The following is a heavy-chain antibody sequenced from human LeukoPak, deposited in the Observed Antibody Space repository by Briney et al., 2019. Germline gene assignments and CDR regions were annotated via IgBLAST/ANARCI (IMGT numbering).Heavy chain of an antibody. J-gene: IGHJ4*02. CDR3: ARQSFAPFQVGPETPIES. V-gene: IGHV4-34*01. CDR1: GGSFSGYY. CDR2: INHSGST. Sequence: SETLSLTCAVYGGSFSGYYWNWIRQPPGKGLEWIGEINHSGSTNYNPSLKSRVTISVDTSKNQFSLKLSSVTAADTAVYYCARQSFAPFQVGPETPIESWGQGTLVTVSS. D-gene: IGHD1-26*01.